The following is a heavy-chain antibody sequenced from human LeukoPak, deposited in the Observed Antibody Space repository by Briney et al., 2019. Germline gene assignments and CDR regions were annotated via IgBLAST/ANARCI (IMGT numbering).Heavy chain of an antibody. CDR2: ISDSSSTI. Sequence: PGGSLRLSCAASGITVSTNYMNWVRQAPGKGLEWVSYISDSSSTIFYADSVKGRFTISRDNAKNSLYLQMNSLRDEDTAVYYCARDGVGATDFDYWGQGTLVTVSS. CDR3: ARDGVGATDFDY. D-gene: IGHD1-26*01. CDR1: GITVSTNY. J-gene: IGHJ4*02. V-gene: IGHV3-48*02.